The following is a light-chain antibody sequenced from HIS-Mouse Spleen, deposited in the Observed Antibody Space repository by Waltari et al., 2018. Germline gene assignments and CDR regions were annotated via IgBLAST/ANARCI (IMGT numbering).Light chain of an antibody. CDR2: AAS. CDR1: QGISSY. J-gene: IGKJ2*01. CDR3: MQALQTPSYT. V-gene: IGKV1-9*01. Sequence: DIQLTQSPSFLSASVGDRVTITCRASQGISSYLAWYQQKPGKAPKLLIYAASTLQSGVPSRFSGSGSGTDFTLKISRVEAEDVGVYYCMQALQTPSYTFGQGTKLEIK.